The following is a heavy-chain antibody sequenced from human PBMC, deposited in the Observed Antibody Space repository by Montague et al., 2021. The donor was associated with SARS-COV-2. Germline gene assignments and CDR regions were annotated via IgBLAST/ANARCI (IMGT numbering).Heavy chain of an antibody. Sequence: PLRLSCAASGFTFNKYSMNWVRQAPGKGLEWVSSISTSSLYIYYTDSVKGRFTVARANAKNSLFLEMNSLRVEDTAVYYCARAHSGSYSVGGDAFDIWGQGTLVTVSS. D-gene: IGHD5/OR15-5a*01. J-gene: IGHJ3*02. CDR1: GFTFNKYS. V-gene: IGHV3-21*01. CDR3: ARAHSGSYSVGGDAFDI. CDR2: ISTSSLYI.